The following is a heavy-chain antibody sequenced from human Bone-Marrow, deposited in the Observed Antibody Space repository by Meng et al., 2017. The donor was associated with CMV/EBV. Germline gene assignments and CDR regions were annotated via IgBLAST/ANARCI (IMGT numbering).Heavy chain of an antibody. CDR1: GYTFTNYA. D-gene: IGHD2-2*01. CDR3: ARDTPKAVVPAAKEVSSYYYGMDV. J-gene: IGHJ6*02. V-gene: IGHV1-3*02. Sequence: ASVKVSCKASGYTFTNYAMYWVRRAPGQRLEWMGWSNAGNGNTKYLQELQGRVTITADKSTSTAYMELSSLRSEDTAVYYCARDTPKAVVPAAKEVSSYYYGMDVWGQGTTVTVSS. CDR2: SNAGNGNT.